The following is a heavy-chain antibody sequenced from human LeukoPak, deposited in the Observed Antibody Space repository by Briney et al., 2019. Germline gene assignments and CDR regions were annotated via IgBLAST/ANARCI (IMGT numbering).Heavy chain of an antibody. Sequence: SETLSLTCTVSGGSISSGSYHWSWIRQPAGKGLEWIGRIYTSGSTNYNPSLKSRVTISVDTSKNQFSLKLSSVTAADTAVYYCASRKRGYYDILTGYSADAFDIWGQGTMVTVSS. CDR1: GGSISSGSYH. D-gene: IGHD3-9*01. CDR3: ASRKRGYYDILTGYSADAFDI. V-gene: IGHV4-61*02. CDR2: IYTSGST. J-gene: IGHJ3*02.